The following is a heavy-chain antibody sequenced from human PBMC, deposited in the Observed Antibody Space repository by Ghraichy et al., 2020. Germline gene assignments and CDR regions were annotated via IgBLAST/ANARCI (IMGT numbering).Heavy chain of an antibody. V-gene: IGHV1-2*02. CDR2: IKGNSGET. D-gene: IGHD2-2*01. CDR1: GCTLTANY. CDR3: ARRDCVSAGCSLDS. J-gene: IGHJ4*02. Sequence: ASVKVSCQASGCTLTANYMHWVRQAPGQGLEWMGWIKGNSGETNYAQKFRGRVTMARDTSISTVYLEVNRLRSDDTAFYYCARRDCVSAGCSLDSWGQGTLVTVSS.